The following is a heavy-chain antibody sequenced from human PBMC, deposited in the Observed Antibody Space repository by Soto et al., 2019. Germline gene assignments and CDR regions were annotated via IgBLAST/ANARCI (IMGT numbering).Heavy chain of an antibody. CDR1: GYTFTSYA. V-gene: IGHV1-3*01. D-gene: IGHD3-3*01. Sequence: GASVKVSCKASGYTFTSYAMHWVRQAPGQRLEWMGWNNAGNGNTKCSQKFQGRVTITRDTSASTAYMELSSLRSEDTAVYYCAREKLYDFWSGYDFGGAFDIWGQGTMVTVSS. CDR3: AREKLYDFWSGYDFGGAFDI. CDR2: NNAGNGNT. J-gene: IGHJ3*02.